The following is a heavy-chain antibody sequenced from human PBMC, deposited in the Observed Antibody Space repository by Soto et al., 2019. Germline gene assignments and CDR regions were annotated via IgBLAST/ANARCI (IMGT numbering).Heavy chain of an antibody. CDR2: IRGFSPYT. D-gene: IGHD3-10*01. CDR1: GFTFRTYT. CDR3: ARDRGYDAHAYYYIAMDD. Sequence: EVQLVESGGGLVKPGGSLRLSCISSGFTFRTYTMNWVRQAPGKGLEWVSGIRGFSPYTFYAESVKGRFTISRDNAKNSLYLQMNSLRAEDTAVYYCARDRGYDAHAYYYIAMDDLGQGTTVTVSS. V-gene: IGHV3-21*01. J-gene: IGHJ6*02.